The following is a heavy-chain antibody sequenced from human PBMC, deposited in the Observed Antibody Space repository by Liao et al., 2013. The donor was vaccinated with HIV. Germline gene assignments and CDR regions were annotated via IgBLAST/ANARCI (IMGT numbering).Heavy chain of an antibody. CDR2: IYTSGST. CDR1: GGSISSNSYY. Sequence: QVRLQESGPGLVKPSQTLSLTCTVSGGSISSNSYYWSWIRQPAGKGLEWIGRIYTSGSTNYNPSLKSRVTMSVDTSKNQFSLKLSSVTAADTAVYYCATCSGGSCYSLDYWGQGTLVTVSS. J-gene: IGHJ4*02. CDR3: ATCSGGSCYSLDY. V-gene: IGHV4-61*02. D-gene: IGHD2-15*01.